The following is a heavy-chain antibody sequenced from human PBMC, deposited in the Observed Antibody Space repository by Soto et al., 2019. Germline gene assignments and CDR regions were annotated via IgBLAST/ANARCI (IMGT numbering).Heavy chain of an antibody. D-gene: IGHD3-22*01. CDR1: VFTFSTYA. V-gene: IGHV3-30-3*01. J-gene: IGHJ3*01. CDR3: GRITLKTSVDTFDF. CDR2: VTSDGSNK. Sequence: QVQLVESGGGVVQPGRSLRLSCAASVFTFSTYALHWVRQAPGKGLEWVATVTSDGSNKYHADSVEGRFTISRDDSKNTLYLQLNRLRAEDTAVYYCGRITLKTSVDTFDFWGQGTMVTVSS.